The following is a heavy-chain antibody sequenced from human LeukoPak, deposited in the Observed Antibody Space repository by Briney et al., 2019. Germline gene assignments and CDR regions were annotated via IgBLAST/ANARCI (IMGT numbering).Heavy chain of an antibody. J-gene: IGHJ6*03. D-gene: IGHD3-10*01. V-gene: IGHV3-7*01. CDR1: GFTFSSYW. CDR3: ARGLWFGGLNYMDV. Sequence: GGSLRLSCAASGFTFSSYWMSWVRQAPGKGLEWVANIKQDGSEKYYVDSVKGRFTISRDNAKHSLYLQMNSLRAEDTVVYYCARGLWFGGLNYMDVWGKGTTVTVSS. CDR2: IKQDGSEK.